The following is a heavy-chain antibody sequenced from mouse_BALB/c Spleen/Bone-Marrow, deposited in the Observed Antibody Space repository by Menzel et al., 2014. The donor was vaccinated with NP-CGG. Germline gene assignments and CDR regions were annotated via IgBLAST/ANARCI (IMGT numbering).Heavy chain of an antibody. J-gene: IGHJ2*01. CDR1: GFKIKDTY. CDR3: ARYRLGTYFDY. D-gene: IGHD2-14*01. Sequence: EVMLVESGAELVEPGASVKLSCTASGFKIKDTYMHWVRQRPEQGLEWIGRIDPANGDTRYDPKFQGKATITADTSSSTAYLQLSGLTSEDTAVYCCARYRLGTYFDYWGQGTTLTVSS. CDR2: IDPANGDT. V-gene: IGHV14-3*02.